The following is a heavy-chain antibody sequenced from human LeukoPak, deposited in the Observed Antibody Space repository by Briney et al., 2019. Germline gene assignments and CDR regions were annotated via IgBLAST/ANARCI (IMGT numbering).Heavy chain of an antibody. Sequence: GGSLRLSCAASRFTFSNYGMHWVRQAPGKGLEWVAVIWYDGSNKYYADSVKGRFTISRDNSKNTLYLQMNSPRAEDTAVYYCARDPGRGYTYGYGFDYWGQGTLVTVSS. CDR1: RFTFSNYG. J-gene: IGHJ4*02. V-gene: IGHV3-33*01. CDR2: IWYDGSNK. D-gene: IGHD5-18*01. CDR3: ARDPGRGYTYGYGFDY.